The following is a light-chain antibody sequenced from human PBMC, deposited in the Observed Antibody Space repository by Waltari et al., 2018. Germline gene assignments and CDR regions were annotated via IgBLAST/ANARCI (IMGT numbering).Light chain of an antibody. V-gene: IGLV3-25*03. J-gene: IGLJ1*01. CDR1: AFPRQA. CDR2: KDT. Sequence: SFEMTQPPWVSVSHGQTDRITCAGDAFPRQAAHWSQQKPGQAPVLVIYKDTGRPSWIPERFSGSSSGTTVTLTISGVQAEDEADYYCLSADSSGPYLYVFGTGTTVTVL. CDR3: LSADSSGPYLYV.